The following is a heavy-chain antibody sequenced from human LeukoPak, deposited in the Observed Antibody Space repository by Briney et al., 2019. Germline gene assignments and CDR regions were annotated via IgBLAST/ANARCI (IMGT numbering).Heavy chain of an antibody. CDR1: GFTFNSYA. CDR2: ITAGGDNT. V-gene: IGHV3-23*01. J-gene: IGHJ3*02. D-gene: IGHD3-3*01. Sequence: PGGSLRLSCAASGFTFNSYAMTWVRQVPGKELEWVSGITAGGDNTFYADSVKGRFTISRDNAKNSLYLQMNSLRAEDTAVYYCARGLLREHAFDIWGQGTMVTVSS. CDR3: ARGLLREHAFDI.